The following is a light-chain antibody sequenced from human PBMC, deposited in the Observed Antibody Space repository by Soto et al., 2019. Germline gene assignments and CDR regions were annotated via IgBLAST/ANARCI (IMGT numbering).Light chain of an antibody. CDR2: DVS. V-gene: IGLV2-8*01. J-gene: IGLJ3*02. Sequence: QSALTQPPSASGSPGQSVTISCTGTSSDVGAYNYVSWYQQHPGKAPKLMIYDVSKRPSGVPDRFSGSKSGNTASLTFSGLQAEDEADFYCISYAGSSIWVFGGGTKLTVL. CDR1: SSDVGAYNY. CDR3: ISYAGSSIWV.